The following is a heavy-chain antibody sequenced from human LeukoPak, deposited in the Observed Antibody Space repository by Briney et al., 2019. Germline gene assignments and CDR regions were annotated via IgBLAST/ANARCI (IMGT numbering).Heavy chain of an antibody. CDR1: GYTFTGYY. CDR3: ARDPYPYSGSPLGWFDP. Sequence: ASVKVSCXASGYTFTGYYMHWVRRAPGQGLEWMGRINPNSGGTNYAQKFQGRVTMTRDTSISTAYMELSRLRSDDTAVYYCARDPYPYSGSPLGWFDPWGQGTLVTVSS. D-gene: IGHD1-26*01. J-gene: IGHJ5*02. CDR2: INPNSGGT. V-gene: IGHV1-2*06.